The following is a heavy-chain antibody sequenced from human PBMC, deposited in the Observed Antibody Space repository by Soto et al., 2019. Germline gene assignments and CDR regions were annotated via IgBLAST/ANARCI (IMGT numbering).Heavy chain of an antibody. D-gene: IGHD4-4*01. CDR1: GDSMSSYF. CDR3: ARAKSNYQTFDH. CDR2: IYYSGST. J-gene: IGHJ4*02. Sequence: SETLSLTCTVSGDSMSSYFWSWIRQPPGKGLEWIGYIYYSGSTTYNPSLRSRVTMSVDTSKNQFSLRLSSVTAADTAVYYCARAKSNYQTFDHWGQGSQVTVSS. V-gene: IGHV4-59*01.